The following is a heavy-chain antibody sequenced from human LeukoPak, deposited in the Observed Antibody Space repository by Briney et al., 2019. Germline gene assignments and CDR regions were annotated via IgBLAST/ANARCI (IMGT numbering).Heavy chain of an antibody. D-gene: IGHD4-17*01. V-gene: IGHV4-34*01. CDR2: INDSGNS. Sequence: SETLSLTCAVYGGSFSGYLWSWIRQSPGKGLEWIGEINDSGNSAYNPALKSRVIISVDTSKNQFSLKLNFVTAADTAIYYCARIYGDYIIYWGQGTQLTVSS. CDR3: ARIYGDYIIY. J-gene: IGHJ4*02. CDR1: GGSFSGYL.